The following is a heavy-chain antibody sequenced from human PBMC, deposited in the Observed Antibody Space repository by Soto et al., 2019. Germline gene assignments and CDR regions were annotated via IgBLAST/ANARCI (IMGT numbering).Heavy chain of an antibody. Sequence: ASVKVSCKASGYTFTSYAMHWVRQAPGQRLEWMGWINAGNGNTKYSQKFQGRVTITRDTSASTAYMELSSLRSEDTAVYYCARVYYDILTGYSDYCGMDVWGQGTTVTVSS. J-gene: IGHJ6*02. CDR3: ARVYYDILTGYSDYCGMDV. D-gene: IGHD3-9*01. CDR2: INAGNGNT. V-gene: IGHV1-3*01. CDR1: GYTFTSYA.